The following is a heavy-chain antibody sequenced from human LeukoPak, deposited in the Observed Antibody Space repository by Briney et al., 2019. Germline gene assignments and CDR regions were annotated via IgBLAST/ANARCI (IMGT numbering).Heavy chain of an antibody. CDR2: IKQDGSEK. CDR1: GFTFSSYW. CDR3: AGASGGERY. D-gene: IGHD3-10*01. J-gene: IGHJ4*02. V-gene: IGHV3-7*04. Sequence: GGSLRLSCAASGFTFSSYWMSWVRQAPGKGLEGVANIKQDGSEKYYVDSVKGRFTVSRDNAKNSLYLQMNSLRAEDTAVYYCAGASGGERYWGQGTLVTVSS.